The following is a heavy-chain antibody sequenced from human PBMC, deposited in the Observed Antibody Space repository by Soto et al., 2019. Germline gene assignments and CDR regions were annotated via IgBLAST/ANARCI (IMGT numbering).Heavy chain of an antibody. J-gene: IGHJ4*02. Sequence: HVQLVQSGAEVKKPGASVKVSCKASGYTFTNYGISWVRQAPGQGLEWMGWISVYNGNTNYAQKFQGRVTMTTDTSTSTAYMELRSLRSDDTAVYYCARGDYGGNSDFLSNWGQGTLVTVSS. V-gene: IGHV1-18*04. CDR3: ARGDYGGNSDFLSN. CDR2: ISVYNGNT. CDR1: GYTFTNYG. D-gene: IGHD4-17*01.